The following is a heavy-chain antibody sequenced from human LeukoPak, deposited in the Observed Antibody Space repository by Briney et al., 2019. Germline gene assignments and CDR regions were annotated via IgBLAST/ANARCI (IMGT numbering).Heavy chain of an antibody. D-gene: IGHD6-19*01. CDR1: GYTFTGYY. V-gene: IGHV1-2*06. J-gene: IGHJ4*02. CDR2: INPNSGGT. Sequence: ASVKVSCKAPGYTFTGYYMHWVRQAPGQGLEWMGRINPNSGGTNYAQKFQGRVTMTRDTSISTAYMELSRLRSDDTAMYYCARKRIAVAGVIDYWGQGTLVTVSS. CDR3: ARKRIAVAGVIDY.